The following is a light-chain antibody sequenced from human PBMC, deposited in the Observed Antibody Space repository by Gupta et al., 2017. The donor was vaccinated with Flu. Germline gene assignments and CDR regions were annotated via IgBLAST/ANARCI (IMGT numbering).Light chain of an antibody. CDR1: HLGEKF. J-gene: IGLJ2*01. Sequence: SYELIQQPSVSVSPGQTATISCSGDHLGEKFVSWYQQRPGQSPVKVIYQDSRRPSGIPERFSGSTSGNTAILTLAGTQAMDEADYYCQAWDSSTVVFGGGTRLTVL. CDR2: QDS. V-gene: IGLV3-1*01. CDR3: QAWDSSTVV.